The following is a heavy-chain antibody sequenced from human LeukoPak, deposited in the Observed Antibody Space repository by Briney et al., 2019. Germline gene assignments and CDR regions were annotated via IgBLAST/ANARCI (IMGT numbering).Heavy chain of an antibody. V-gene: IGHV3-23*01. J-gene: IGHJ5*02. D-gene: IGHD2-2*01. CDR2: ISGSGGST. CDR1: GFTFSSYA. CDR3: AKSLRYCSSTSCNNWFDP. Sequence: GGSLRLSCAASGFTFSSYAMSWVRQAPGKGLEWVSSISGSGGSTYYADSVKGQFTNSRDNSRNTLYLQMNSLRAEDTAVYYCAKSLRYCSSTSCNNWFDPWGQGTLVTVSS.